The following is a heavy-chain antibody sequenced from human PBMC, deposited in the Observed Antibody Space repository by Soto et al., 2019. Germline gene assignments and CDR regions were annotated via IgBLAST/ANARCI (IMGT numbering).Heavy chain of an antibody. CDR3: ARGLIATIVVTRCFADY. V-gene: IGHV1-3*05. D-gene: IGHD2-21*02. CDR1: GYTFANYA. CDR2: INAANGNT. J-gene: IGHJ4*02. Sequence: QVHLVQSGAEEKKPGASVKDSCKASGYTFANYALHWVRQAPGQRPEWLGWINAANGNTKYSQKFQGRVTITRDTSGSTAYMEPSSQRPEDTAVYYCARGLIATIVVTRCFADYWGQGTLVTGSS.